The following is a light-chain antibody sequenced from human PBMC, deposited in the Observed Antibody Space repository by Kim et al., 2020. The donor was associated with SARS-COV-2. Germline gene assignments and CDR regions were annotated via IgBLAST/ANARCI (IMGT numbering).Light chain of an antibody. J-gene: IGKJ2*01. V-gene: IGKV1-33*01. CDR2: DAA. CDR3: QQYDNLLMYT. Sequence: ASVGDRVTITCQASQDISNYLNWYQQKPGKAPKLLIYDAANLETGVPSRFSGSGSGTDFTFTISSLQPEDIATYYCQQYDNLLMYTFGQGTKLEIK. CDR1: QDISNY.